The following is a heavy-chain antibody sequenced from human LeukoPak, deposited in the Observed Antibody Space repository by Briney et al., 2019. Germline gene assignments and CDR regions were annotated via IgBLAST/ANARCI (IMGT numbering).Heavy chain of an antibody. CDR2: IYHSGST. D-gene: IGHD6-13*01. CDR3: ARSIIAAAGYYFDY. J-gene: IGHJ4*02. Sequence: SETLSLTCTVSGYSISSGYYWGWIRQPPGKGLEWIGSIYHSGSTYYNPSLKSRVTISVDTSKNRFSLKLSSVTAADTAVYYCARSIIAAAGYYFDYWGQGTLVTVSS. V-gene: IGHV4-38-2*02. CDR1: GYSISSGYY.